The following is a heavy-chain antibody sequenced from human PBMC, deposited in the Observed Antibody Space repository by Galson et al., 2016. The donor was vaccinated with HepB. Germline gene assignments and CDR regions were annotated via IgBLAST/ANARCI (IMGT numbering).Heavy chain of an antibody. CDR3: ASGRPKYTGRDNWFDP. J-gene: IGHJ5*02. V-gene: IGHV4-39*01. D-gene: IGHD2-8*02. CDR1: GGSISGTDYY. CDR2: YYYSGST. Sequence: ETLSLTCTVSGGSISGTDYYWGWIRQPPGKGLEWIGSYYYSGSTYYKPSLKSRVTISVDMSKNQFSLTVNSVTAADTAVYYCASGRPKYTGRDNWFDPWGQGTLVTVSS.